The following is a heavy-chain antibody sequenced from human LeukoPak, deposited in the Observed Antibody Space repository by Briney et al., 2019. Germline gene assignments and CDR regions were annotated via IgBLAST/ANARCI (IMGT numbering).Heavy chain of an antibody. D-gene: IGHD1-26*01. Sequence: PGGSLRLSCAASGFTFSSYGMHWVRQAPGKGLEWVAFIRYDGSNKYYADSVKGRFTISRDNSKNTLYLQMNSLRAEDTAVYYCAKAPLERVGATYYFDYWGQGTLVTVSS. CDR3: AKAPLERVGATYYFDY. CDR1: GFTFSSYG. V-gene: IGHV3-30*02. CDR2: IRYDGSNK. J-gene: IGHJ4*02.